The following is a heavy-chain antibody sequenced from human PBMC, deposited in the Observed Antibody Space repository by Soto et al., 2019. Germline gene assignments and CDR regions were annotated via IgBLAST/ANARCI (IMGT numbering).Heavy chain of an antibody. CDR2: IYYSGST. D-gene: IGHD3-22*01. V-gene: IGHV4-59*01. CDR1: GGSISSYY. CDR3: ARDRSYYDSSGYYKSKKKYHHYRLAV. Sequence: SETLSLTCTVSGGSISSYYWSWIRQPPGKGLEWIGYIYYSGSTNYNPSLKSRVTISVDTSKNQFSLKLSSVTAADTAVYYCARDRSYYDSSGYYKSKKKYHHYRLAVWGQGTTVTVSS. J-gene: IGHJ6*02.